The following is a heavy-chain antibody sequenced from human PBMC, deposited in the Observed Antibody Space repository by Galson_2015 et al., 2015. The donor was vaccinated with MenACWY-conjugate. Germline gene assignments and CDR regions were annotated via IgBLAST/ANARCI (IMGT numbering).Heavy chain of an antibody. D-gene: IGHD3-22*01. J-gene: IGHJ4*02. CDR1: GYTFTSYG. V-gene: IGHV1-69*06. CDR3: ARDSKEYYYDSSGLDY. Sequence: SVKVSCKASGYTFTSYGISWVRQAPGQGLEWMGGIIPIFGTANYAQKFQGRVTITADKSTSTAYMELSSLRSEDTAVYYCARDSKEYYYDSSGLDYWGQGTLVTVSS. CDR2: IIPIFGTA.